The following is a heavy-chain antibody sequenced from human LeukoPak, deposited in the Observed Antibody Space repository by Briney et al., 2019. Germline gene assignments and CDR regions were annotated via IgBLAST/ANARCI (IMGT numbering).Heavy chain of an antibody. CDR3: ARGYWSSSWSSYYYMDV. CDR1: GYTFADYY. Sequence: ASVKVSCKASGYTFADYYMHWVRQAPGQGLEWMGWINPNSGCTNYAQKFQGRVTMTRDTSISTAYMELSSLRAEDTAVYYCARGYWSSSWSSYYYMDVWGKGTTVTISS. CDR2: INPNSGCT. J-gene: IGHJ6*03. D-gene: IGHD6-13*01. V-gene: IGHV1-2*02.